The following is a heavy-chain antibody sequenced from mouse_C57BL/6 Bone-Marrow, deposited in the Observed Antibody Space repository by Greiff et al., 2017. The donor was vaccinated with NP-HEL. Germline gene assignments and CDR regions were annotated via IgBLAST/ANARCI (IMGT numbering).Heavy chain of an antibody. Sequence: VQLQQPGAELVKPGASVKMSCKASGYTFTSYWITWVKQRPGQGLEWIGDIYPGSGSTNYNEKFKSKATLTVDTSSSTAYMQLSSLTSEDSAVYYCARQSIYYDYYWYFDVWGTGTTVTVSS. V-gene: IGHV1-55*01. CDR3: ARQSIYYDYYWYFDV. D-gene: IGHD2-4*01. J-gene: IGHJ1*03. CDR1: GYTFTSYW. CDR2: IYPGSGST.